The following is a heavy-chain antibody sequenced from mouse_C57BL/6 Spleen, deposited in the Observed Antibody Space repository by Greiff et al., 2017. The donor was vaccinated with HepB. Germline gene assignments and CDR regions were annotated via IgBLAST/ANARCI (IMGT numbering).Heavy chain of an antibody. V-gene: IGHV1-64*01. CDR1: GYTFTSYW. CDR3: APAIVPRGAMDY. D-gene: IGHD5-1*01. Sequence: QVQLQQSGAELVKPGASVKLSCKASGYTFTSYWMHWVKQRPGQGLEWIGMIHPNSGSTNYNEKFKSKATLTVDKSSSTAYMQLSSLTSEDSAVYYCAPAIVPRGAMDYWGQGTSVTVSS. J-gene: IGHJ4*01. CDR2: IHPNSGST.